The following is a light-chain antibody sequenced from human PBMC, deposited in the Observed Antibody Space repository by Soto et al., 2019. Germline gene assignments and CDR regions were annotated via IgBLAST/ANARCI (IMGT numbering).Light chain of an antibody. J-gene: IGKJ5*01. CDR2: GAS. CDR1: QSVSSN. V-gene: IGKV3-15*01. Sequence: DIVMAQARASLSVSPWERATLSCRARQSVSSNLAWYQQKPGQAPRLLMYGASTRATGIPARLSGSGSGTEFTLTISSLESQDFAVYYCQQYYNWPITFGQGTRLEIK. CDR3: QQYYNWPIT.